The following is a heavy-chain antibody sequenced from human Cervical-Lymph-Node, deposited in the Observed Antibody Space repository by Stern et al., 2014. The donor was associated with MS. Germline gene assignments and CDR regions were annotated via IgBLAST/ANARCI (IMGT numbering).Heavy chain of an antibody. D-gene: IGHD1-26*01. CDR1: GFTFSDYN. CDR2: ISMDGSSQ. J-gene: IGHJ4*02. CDR3: VRGPIDSGKYLLGFDY. V-gene: IGHV3-30-3*01. Sequence: VQLVESGGGMVQPGKSLRLSCEASGFTFSDYNMHWVRQAPGKGLRWVGVISMDGSSQYYSDPVKGRFIISRDNYKNTLYLQMNSLRGDDTALYYCVRGPIDSGKYLLGFDYWGQGTLVTVSS.